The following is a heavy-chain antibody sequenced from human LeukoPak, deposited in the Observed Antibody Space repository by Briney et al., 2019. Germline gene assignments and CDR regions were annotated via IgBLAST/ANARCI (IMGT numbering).Heavy chain of an antibody. Sequence: GGSLRLSCAASGFTFSSYSMSWVRQAPGKGLEWVSAISSSGGNTYYADSVKGRFTISRDNSKNTLYLQMNSLRAEDTAVYYCAKGGSDYDDHGYSFDYWGQGALVTVSS. CDR1: GFTFSSYS. CDR2: ISSSGGNT. CDR3: AKGGSDYDDHGYSFDY. J-gene: IGHJ4*02. V-gene: IGHV3-23*01. D-gene: IGHD1-26*01.